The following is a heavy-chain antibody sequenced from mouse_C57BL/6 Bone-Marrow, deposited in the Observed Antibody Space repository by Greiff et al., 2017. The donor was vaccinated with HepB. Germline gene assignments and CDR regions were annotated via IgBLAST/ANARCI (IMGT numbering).Heavy chain of an antibody. Sequence: VQLQQSGPELVKPGASVKISCKASGYAFSSSWMNWVKQRPGKGLEWIGRIYPGDGDTNYNGKFKGKATLTADKSSSTAYMQLSSLTSEDSAVYFCAIGGLRRGFAYWGQGTLVTVSA. CDR1: GYAFSSSW. J-gene: IGHJ3*01. CDR3: AIGGLRRGFAY. D-gene: IGHD2-4*01. CDR2: IYPGDGDT. V-gene: IGHV1-82*01.